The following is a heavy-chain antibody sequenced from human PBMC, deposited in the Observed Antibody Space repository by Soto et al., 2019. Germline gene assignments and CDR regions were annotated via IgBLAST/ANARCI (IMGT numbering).Heavy chain of an antibody. J-gene: IGHJ4*02. CDR3: ARANCSGPSCLFGGTH. D-gene: IGHD2-2*01. CDR1: GVAFSDHG. Sequence: AGCVGLSCSASGVAFSDHGVHWVRKDPGKALVWVSRINSGGSRFNYADSVKGRFTISRDNAKNTLYLQMTSLRVEDTAVYYVARANCSGPSCLFGGTHWGQGTLVTVSS. V-gene: IGHV3-74*01. CDR2: INSGGSRF.